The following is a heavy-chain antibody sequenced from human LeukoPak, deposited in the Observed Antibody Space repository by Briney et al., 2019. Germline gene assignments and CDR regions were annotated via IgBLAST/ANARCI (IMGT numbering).Heavy chain of an antibody. V-gene: IGHV3-30*03. Sequence: GRSLRLSCAASGFTFSSYDLHWVRQAPGKGLEWVAVIAHDGGNKYYADSVKGRFTIPRDDSKNTLYLQMNSLRAEDTAVYYCARDFSLQLFDYWGQGTLVTVSS. CDR1: GFTFSSYD. J-gene: IGHJ4*02. CDR3: ARDFSLQLFDY. CDR2: IAHDGGNK. D-gene: IGHD5-24*01.